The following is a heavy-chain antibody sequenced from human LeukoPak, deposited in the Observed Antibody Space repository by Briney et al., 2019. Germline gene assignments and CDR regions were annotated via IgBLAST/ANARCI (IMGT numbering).Heavy chain of an antibody. CDR1: GGSFSGYY. CDR2: INHSGST. D-gene: IGHD1-1*01. CDR3: ARGHPTIAGSVFDY. V-gene: IGHV4-34*01. Sequence: SETLSLTCAVYGGSFSGYYWSWIRQPPGKGLEWIGEINHSGSTNYNPSLKSRVTVSVDTSKNQFSLKLSSVTAADTAVYYCARGHPTIAGSVFDYWGQGTLVTASS. J-gene: IGHJ4*02.